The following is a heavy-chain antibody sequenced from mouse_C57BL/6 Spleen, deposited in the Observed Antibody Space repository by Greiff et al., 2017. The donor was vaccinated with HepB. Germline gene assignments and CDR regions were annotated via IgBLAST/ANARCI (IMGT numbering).Heavy chain of an antibody. J-gene: IGHJ2*01. D-gene: IGHD1-1*01. V-gene: IGHV1-42*01. Sequence: VQLQQSGPELVKPGASVKISCKASGYSFTGYYMNWVKQSPEKSLEWIGEINPSTGGTTYNQKFKAKATLTVDKSSSTAYMQLKSLTSEDSAVYYCARSHYYGSDYWGQGTTLTVSS. CDR1: GYSFTGYY. CDR2: INPSTGGT. CDR3: ARSHYYGSDY.